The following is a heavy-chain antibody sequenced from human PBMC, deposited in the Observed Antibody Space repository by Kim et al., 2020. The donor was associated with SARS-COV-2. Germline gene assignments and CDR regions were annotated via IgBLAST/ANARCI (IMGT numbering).Heavy chain of an antibody. J-gene: IGHJ4*02. D-gene: IGHD2-15*01. Sequence: CYAASVKGRLTISSDNAKNSLYLQMNSLRDEDTAVYYCARLGWYSRGIDYWGQGTLVTVSS. CDR3: ARLGWYSRGIDY. V-gene: IGHV3-48*02.